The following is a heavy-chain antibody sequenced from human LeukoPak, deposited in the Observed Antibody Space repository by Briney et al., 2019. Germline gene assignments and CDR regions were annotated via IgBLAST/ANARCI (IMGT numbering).Heavy chain of an antibody. J-gene: IGHJ4*02. Sequence: ASVKVSCKASGYTFTSYDINWVRQATGQGLEWMGWMNPKSGNIGYAQKFQGRVTMTRSSSVSTAYMELSSLRSEGTAVYYCARGSTVDTVATPLKYWGQGTLVTVSS. V-gene: IGHV1-8*01. D-gene: IGHD5-12*01. CDR2: MNPKSGNI. CDR1: GYTFTSYD. CDR3: ARGSTVDTVATPLKY.